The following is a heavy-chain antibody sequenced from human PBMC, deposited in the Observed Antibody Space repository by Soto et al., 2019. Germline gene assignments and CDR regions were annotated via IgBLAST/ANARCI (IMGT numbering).Heavy chain of an antibody. V-gene: IGHV3-23*01. Sequence: GGSLRLSCAASGFTFSSYAMSWVRQAPGKGLEWVSAISGSGGSTYYADSVEGRFTISRDNSKNTLYLQMNSLRAEDTAVYYCAKDGTYYDFWSGYFAHDYWGQGTMVAV. J-gene: IGHJ4*02. CDR1: GFTFSSYA. CDR2: ISGSGGST. D-gene: IGHD3-3*01. CDR3: AKDGTYYDFWSGYFAHDY.